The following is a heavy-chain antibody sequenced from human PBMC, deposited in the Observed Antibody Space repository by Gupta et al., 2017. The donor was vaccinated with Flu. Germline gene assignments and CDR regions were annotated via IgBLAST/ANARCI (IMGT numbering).Heavy chain of an antibody. J-gene: IGHJ4*02. Sequence: MGWVRQAPGKGLEWVSTVSGSGVSTYYADSVKGRFTISRDNSKNTLYLQMTSLRVDDTAVYYCVGPIYGDYDYWGQGTLVTVSS. CDR2: VSGSGVST. CDR3: VGPIYGDYDY. D-gene: IGHD4-17*01. V-gene: IGHV3-23*01.